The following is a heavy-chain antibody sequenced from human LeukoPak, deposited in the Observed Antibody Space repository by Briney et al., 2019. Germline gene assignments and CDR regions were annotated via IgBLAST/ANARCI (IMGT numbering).Heavy chain of an antibody. J-gene: IGHJ5*01. CDR1: GDSFSSNRAS. CDR2: TYYRSKWSN. Sequence: SQTLSLTCAVSGDSFSSNRASWNWIRQSPSGGLEWLGRTYYRSKWSNDYADSVKSRITISPDPSKHEFSLQLNSVTPEDTAVYYCARDPDSSYEWGPYDSWGQGTLVTVSS. CDR3: ARDPDSSYEWGPYDS. V-gene: IGHV6-1*01. D-gene: IGHD6-6*01.